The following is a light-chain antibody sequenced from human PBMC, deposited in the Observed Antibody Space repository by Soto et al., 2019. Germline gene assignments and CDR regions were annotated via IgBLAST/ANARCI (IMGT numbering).Light chain of an antibody. J-gene: IGLJ2*01. V-gene: IGLV1-40*01. Sequence: QSVLTQPPSVSGAPGQRVTISCTGSSSNIGAGYDVHWYQQLPGTAPKLLIYGNSNRPSGVPDRFSGSKSGTSASLAITGLQAEDEADYYCQAYDSHLSGSVVFGGGTKVTVL. CDR2: GNS. CDR1: SSNIGAGYD. CDR3: QAYDSHLSGSVV.